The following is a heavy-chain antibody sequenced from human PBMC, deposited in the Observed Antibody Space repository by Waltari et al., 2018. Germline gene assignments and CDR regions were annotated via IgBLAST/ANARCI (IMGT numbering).Heavy chain of an antibody. CDR1: GDSMSSSDW. J-gene: IGHJ4*02. V-gene: IGHV4-4*02. CDR3: ARDRGRGLFLDS. D-gene: IGHD5-12*01. CDR2: VRCDWRT. Sequence: QLQESGPGLVRPSGTLSLTCDVSGDSMSSSDWWSWVRQSPGKGLEWIGQVRCDWRTNYNPSFASRVTISLDTSRNQFSLKVTSVTAADTAMYFCARDRGRGLFLDSWGQGILVTVSP.